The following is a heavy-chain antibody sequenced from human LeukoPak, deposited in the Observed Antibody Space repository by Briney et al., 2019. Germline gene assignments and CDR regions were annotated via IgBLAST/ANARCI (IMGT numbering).Heavy chain of an antibody. Sequence: DPSETLSLTCTVSSGSISTSNYYWGWVRQPPGKALEWIGNIFYSGSTYYNPSLKSRVTISVDTSKNQFSLKVTSMTAADTGVYYCTRSFPGIVGAADFWGQGTLVTVSS. V-gene: IGHV4-39*07. D-gene: IGHD1-26*01. J-gene: IGHJ4*02. CDR3: TRSFPGIVGAADF. CDR2: IFYSGST. CDR1: SGSISTSNYY.